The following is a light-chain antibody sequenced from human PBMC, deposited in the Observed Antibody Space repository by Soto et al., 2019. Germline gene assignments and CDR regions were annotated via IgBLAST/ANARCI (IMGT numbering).Light chain of an antibody. V-gene: IGKV4-1*01. CDR1: QSVLYTSNNKNY. J-gene: IGKJ1*01. Sequence: IVRRRYADTLAVSLGVWATIKCKSSQSVLYTSNNKNYLGWFQQKLRHPPKLLLSWASTRESGVPDRFSGSGSGTDFTLTICSLQAEDVALYYSQQQFSTPRTFAHGSKVDIK. CDR3: QQQFSTPRT. CDR2: WAS.